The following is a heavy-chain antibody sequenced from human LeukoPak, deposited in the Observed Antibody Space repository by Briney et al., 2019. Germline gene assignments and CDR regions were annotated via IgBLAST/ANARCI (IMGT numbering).Heavy chain of an antibody. CDR3: ARDTSVGAAYFDV. Sequence: GGSRRLSCAASRFRFASYGMHWVRQAPGKGLEWVAYIRYDGSDKYYADSVKGRFTISRDNSKNTLSLQMTTLRPDDTAIYYCARDTSVGAAYFDVWGQGALVAVSS. D-gene: IGHD2-15*01. J-gene: IGHJ4*02. CDR1: RFRFASYG. CDR2: IRYDGSDK. V-gene: IGHV3-30*02.